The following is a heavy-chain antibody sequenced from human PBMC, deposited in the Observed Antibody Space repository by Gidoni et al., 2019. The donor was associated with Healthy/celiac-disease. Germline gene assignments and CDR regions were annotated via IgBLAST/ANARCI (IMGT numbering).Heavy chain of an antibody. V-gene: IGHV2-5*02. CDR1: GFSLSTSGVG. D-gene: IGHD2-15*01. CDR2: IYWDDDK. Sequence: QITLKESGPTLVKPTQTLTLTCTFPGFSLSTSGVGVGWIRQPPGKALEWLALIYWDDDKRYSPSLKSRLTITKDTSKNQLVLTMTNMDPVDTATYYCAHISWDCSGCSCYGDFDYWGQGTLVTVSS. J-gene: IGHJ4*02. CDR3: AHISWDCSGCSCYGDFDY.